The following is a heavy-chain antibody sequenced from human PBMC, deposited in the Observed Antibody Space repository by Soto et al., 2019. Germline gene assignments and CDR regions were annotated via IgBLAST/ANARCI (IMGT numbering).Heavy chain of an antibody. V-gene: IGHV3-7*01. Sequence: GGSLRLSCAASGFTFSSYWMSWVRQAPGKGLEWVANIKQDGSEKYYVDSVKGRFTISRDNAKNSLYLQMNSLRAEDTAVYYCARDKTPDPIISNWFDPWVQGTLVTVSS. CDR2: IKQDGSEK. J-gene: IGHJ5*02. CDR1: GFTFSSYW. CDR3: ARDKTPDPIISNWFDP.